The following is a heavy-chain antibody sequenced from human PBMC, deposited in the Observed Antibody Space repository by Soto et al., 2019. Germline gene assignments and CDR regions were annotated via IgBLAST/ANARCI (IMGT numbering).Heavy chain of an antibody. CDR1: GYSFATYW. Sequence: GESLKISCTGSGYSFATYWIGWVRQMPGKGLEWMGIIYPGDSDTRYSPSFEGQVTMSADKSISTAYLQWSSLKASDTAMYYCARTSYGSEPDFDYWGQGTLVTVSS. J-gene: IGHJ4*02. CDR2: IYPGDSDT. D-gene: IGHD3-10*01. CDR3: ARTSYGSEPDFDY. V-gene: IGHV5-51*01.